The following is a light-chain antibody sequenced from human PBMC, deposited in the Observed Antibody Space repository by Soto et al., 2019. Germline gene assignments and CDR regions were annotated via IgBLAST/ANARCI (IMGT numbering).Light chain of an antibody. J-gene: IGKJ1*01. CDR2: DAS. CDR1: QSVSSY. V-gene: IGKV3-11*01. CDR3: QQRSNWPWT. Sequence: IVLIQSPAPPAFSPGERATLSCRASQSVSSYLAWYQQKPGQAPRLLIYDASNRATGIPARFSGSGSGTDFTLTISSLEPEDFAVYYCQQRSNWPWTFGQGTKVDI.